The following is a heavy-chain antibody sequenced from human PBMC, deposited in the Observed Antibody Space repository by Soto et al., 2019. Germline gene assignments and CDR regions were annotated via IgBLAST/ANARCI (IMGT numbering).Heavy chain of an antibody. CDR1: GYTFTDYY. V-gene: IGHV1-2*02. CDR3: ASVGRSGWYTPFDY. Sequence: GASVKVSCKASGYTFTDYYIHWVRQAPGQGLEWMGWINPNSGGTNYAQKFQGRVTLTGDPSISTAYMELSSLTSDDTAVYYCASVGRSGWYTPFDYWGQGIPVTVYS. D-gene: IGHD6-19*01. J-gene: IGHJ4*02. CDR2: INPNSGGT.